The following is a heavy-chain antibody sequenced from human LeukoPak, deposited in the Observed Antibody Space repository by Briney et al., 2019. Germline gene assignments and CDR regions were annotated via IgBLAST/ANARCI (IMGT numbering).Heavy chain of an antibody. D-gene: IGHD3-22*01. Sequence: ASVKVSCKASGGTFSGYAISWVRQAPGQGLEWMGGIIPIFDTTNYAQKFQGRVTITADESTSTAYMELSSLRSEDTAVYYCATTYYYDSSGYYYYFWGQGTLVTVSS. CDR1: GGTFSGYA. CDR3: ATTYYYDSSGYYYYF. J-gene: IGHJ4*02. CDR2: IIPIFDTT. V-gene: IGHV1-69*13.